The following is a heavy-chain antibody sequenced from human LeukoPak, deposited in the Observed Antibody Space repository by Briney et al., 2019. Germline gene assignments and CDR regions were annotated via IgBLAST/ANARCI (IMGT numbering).Heavy chain of an antibody. J-gene: IGHJ4*02. V-gene: IGHV5-51*01. CDR3: ARGGDYDILTGHFDY. CDR2: IYPGDSDT. D-gene: IGHD3-9*01. Sequence: GESLKISCKGSGYSFTTYWIDWVRQMPGEGLEWMGSIYPGDSDTRYSPSFQGQVTISADKSISIAYLQWSSLKASDTAMFYCARGGDYDILTGHFDYWGQGTLVTVSS. CDR1: GYSFTTYW.